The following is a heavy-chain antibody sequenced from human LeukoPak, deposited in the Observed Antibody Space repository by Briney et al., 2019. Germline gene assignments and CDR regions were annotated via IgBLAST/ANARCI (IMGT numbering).Heavy chain of an antibody. V-gene: IGHV1-2*04. CDR1: GYTFTSYY. CDR3: AREGTSNYGMDV. D-gene: IGHD3-10*01. J-gene: IGHJ6*02. CDR2: INPNSGGT. Sequence: ASVKVSCKASGYTFTSYYMHWVRQAPGQGLEWMGWINPNSGGTNYAQKFQGWVTMTRDTSISTAYMELSRLRSDDTAVYYCAREGTSNYGMDVWGQGTTVTVSS.